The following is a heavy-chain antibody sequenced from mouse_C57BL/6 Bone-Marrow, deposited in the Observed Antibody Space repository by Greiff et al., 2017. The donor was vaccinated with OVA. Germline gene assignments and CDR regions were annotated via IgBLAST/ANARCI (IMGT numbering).Heavy chain of an antibody. Sequence: DVKLQESGGGLVKPGGSLKLSCAASGFTFSSYAMSWVRQTPEKRLEWVATISDGGSYTYYPDNVKGRFTISRDNAKNNLYLQMSHLKSEDTAMYYCARWVLGYFDVWGTGTTVTVSS. CDR3: ARWVLGYFDV. CDR1: GFTFSSYA. J-gene: IGHJ1*03. V-gene: IGHV5-4*03. CDR2: ISDGGSYT.